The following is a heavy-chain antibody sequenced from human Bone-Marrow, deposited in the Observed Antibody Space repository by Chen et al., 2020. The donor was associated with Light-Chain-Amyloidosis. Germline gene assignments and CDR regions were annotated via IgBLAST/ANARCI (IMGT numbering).Heavy chain of an antibody. CDR2: IWYDGSNK. CDR1: GFTFSSYG. J-gene: IGHJ4*02. CDR3: ARDREDYYDSSGSFDY. V-gene: IGHV3-33*01. D-gene: IGHD3-22*01. Sequence: QVQLVESGGGVVHPGRSLRLSCAASGFTFSSYGMHWVRQAPGKGLEWVAVIWYDGSNKYYADSVKGRFTISRDNSKNTLYLQMNSLRAEDTAVYYCARDREDYYDSSGSFDYWGQGTLVTVSS.